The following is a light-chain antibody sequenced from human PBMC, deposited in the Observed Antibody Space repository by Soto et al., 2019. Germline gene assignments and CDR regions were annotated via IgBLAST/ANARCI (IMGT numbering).Light chain of an antibody. V-gene: IGKV1-5*01. J-gene: IGKJ1*01. CDR3: QHYNSYSEE. CDR1: QSISSW. Sequence: DIQMTQSPSTLSASVGDRVTITCRASQSISSWLAWYQQKPGKAPKLLIYDASSLESGVPSRFSGSGSGTEFTLTISSLQPDDFATYYCQHYNSYSEEFGKGTKGDI. CDR2: DAS.